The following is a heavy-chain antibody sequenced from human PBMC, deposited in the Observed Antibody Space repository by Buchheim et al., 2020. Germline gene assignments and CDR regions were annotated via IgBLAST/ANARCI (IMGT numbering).Heavy chain of an antibody. CDR3: ARHSVVTSYYYGMDV. Sequence: QVQLQESGPGLVKPSETLSLTCTVSGGSISSYYWSWIRQPPGKGLEWIGYIYYSGSTNYNPSLKSRVTISVDTSKNQFSLKLSSVTAADTAVYYCARHSVVTSYYYGMDVWGQGTT. J-gene: IGHJ6*02. CDR1: GGSISSYY. D-gene: IGHD4-23*01. CDR2: IYYSGST. V-gene: IGHV4-59*08.